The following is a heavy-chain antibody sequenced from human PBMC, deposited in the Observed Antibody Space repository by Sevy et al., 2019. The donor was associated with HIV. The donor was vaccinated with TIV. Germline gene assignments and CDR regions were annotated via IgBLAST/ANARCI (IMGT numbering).Heavy chain of an antibody. V-gene: IGHV3-30*02. J-gene: IGHJ4*02. D-gene: IGHD6-6*01. CDR3: AKLADEYSSSSLFDY. Sequence: GGCLRLSCAASGFTFSSYGMHWVRQAPGKGLEWVAFIRYDGSNKYYADSVKGRFTISRDNSKNTLYLQMNSLRAEDTAVYYCAKLADEYSSSSLFDYWGQGTLVTVSS. CDR2: IRYDGSNK. CDR1: GFTFSSYG.